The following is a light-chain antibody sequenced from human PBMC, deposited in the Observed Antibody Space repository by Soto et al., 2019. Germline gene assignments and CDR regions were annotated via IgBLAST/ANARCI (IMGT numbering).Light chain of an antibody. CDR1: QSISRN. Sequence: DLQMTQSPSSLSASVGDRVTITCRASQSISRNLNWYQHKPGKAPKLLIYAASSLQNGVTSRFSGGGSVTEFTLSISSLQPEDFGTYYCQQSYTTASITFGQGTRLEIK. V-gene: IGKV1-39*01. CDR3: QQSYTTASIT. CDR2: AAS. J-gene: IGKJ5*01.